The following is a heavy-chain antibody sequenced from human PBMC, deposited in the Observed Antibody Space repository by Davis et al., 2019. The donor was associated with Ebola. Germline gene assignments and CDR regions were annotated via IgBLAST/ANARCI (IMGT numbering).Heavy chain of an antibody. CDR1: GGSISNSY. V-gene: IGHV4-4*07. D-gene: IGHD4-11*01. Sequence: PGGSLRLSCTVSGGSISNSYWTWIRQPAGKGLEWIGRIFFRGSTNYNPSLKSRVTISVDTSKNQFSLNLRSVTAADTAVYYCARASSAYSNYVGSWFDPWGQGTLVTVSS. CDR3: ARASSAYSNYVGSWFDP. CDR2: IFFRGST. J-gene: IGHJ5*02.